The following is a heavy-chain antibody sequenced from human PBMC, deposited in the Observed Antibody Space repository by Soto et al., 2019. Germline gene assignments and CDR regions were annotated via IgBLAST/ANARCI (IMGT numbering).Heavy chain of an antibody. CDR1: GFTFSGSA. CDR3: SRIIQTEGDYIDY. D-gene: IGHD3-3*01. J-gene: IGHJ4*02. CDR2: IRNKANSYAT. V-gene: IGHV3-73*01. Sequence: QRLSCAASGFTFSGSAMHWVRQASGKGLEWVGRIRNKANSYATAYAASVKGRFTISRDDSKNTAYLQMNRLKTEDTAVYYCSRIIQTEGDYIDYWGQGTLVTVSS.